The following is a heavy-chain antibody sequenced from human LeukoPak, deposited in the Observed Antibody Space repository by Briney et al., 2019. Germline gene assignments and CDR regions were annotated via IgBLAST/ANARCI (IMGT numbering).Heavy chain of an antibody. V-gene: IGHV4-4*07. J-gene: IGHJ4*02. CDR1: RGSTSTYY. Sequence: SETLCLTCAVSRGSTSTYYWSWIRQPAGKGLEWIGRIYPSGNTNFNPSLMSRVTMSIDTAKNQFSLKLSSVTAADTAIYYCARTLQPPNLNWYFDYWGQGILVTASS. D-gene: IGHD1-1*01. CDR2: IYPSGNT. CDR3: ARTLQPPNLNWYFDY.